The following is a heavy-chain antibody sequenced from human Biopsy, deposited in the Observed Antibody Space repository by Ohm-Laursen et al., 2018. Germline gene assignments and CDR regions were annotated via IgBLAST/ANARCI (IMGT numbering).Heavy chain of an antibody. D-gene: IGHD3-22*01. CDR3: AKDWTSQYYYDTMDDY. CDR2: ISPSSAYT. V-gene: IGHV3-23*01. J-gene: IGHJ4*02. Sequence: LRLSCAASGFNFDTYAMSWVRQAPGRGLECVSIISPSSAYTYYGDSVKGRFTISRGNSRNILYLQMNSLRAEDTAIYYCAKDWTSQYYYDTMDDYWGQGTLVTVSS. CDR1: GFNFDTYA.